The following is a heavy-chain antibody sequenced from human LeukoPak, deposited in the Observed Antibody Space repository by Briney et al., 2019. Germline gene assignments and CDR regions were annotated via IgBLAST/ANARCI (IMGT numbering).Heavy chain of an antibody. CDR1: GYSFTSYW. J-gene: IGHJ6*02. Sequence: GESLKISCKGSGYSFTSYWIGWVRQMPGKGLEWMGNIYPGDSDTRYSPSFQGQVTISADKSISTAYLQWSSLKASDTAMYYCAIAYCGGDCYVDYYYYGMDVWGQGTTVTVSS. D-gene: IGHD2-21*02. CDR3: AIAYCGGDCYVDYYYYGMDV. V-gene: IGHV5-51*01. CDR2: IYPGDSDT.